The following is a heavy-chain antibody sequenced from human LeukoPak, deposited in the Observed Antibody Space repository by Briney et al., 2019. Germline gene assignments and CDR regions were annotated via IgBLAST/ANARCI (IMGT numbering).Heavy chain of an antibody. J-gene: IGHJ6*03. Sequence: SGGSLSNSSYYWGWIRQPPGKGLERIGSIYYTGSTYYNPSFKTRITISVDTSKNHFSLKVISVTAADTAVYYCARFLAGTRHFHFYYYMDVWGKGTTVTISS. D-gene: IGHD3-9*01. CDR1: GGSLSNSSYY. CDR3: ARFLAGTRHFHFYYYMDV. V-gene: IGHV4-39*02. CDR2: IYYTGST.